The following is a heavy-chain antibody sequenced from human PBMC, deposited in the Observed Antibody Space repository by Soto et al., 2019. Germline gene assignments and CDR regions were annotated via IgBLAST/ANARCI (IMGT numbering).Heavy chain of an antibody. J-gene: IGHJ5*02. CDR2: ISYSGIT. Sequence: QVQLQESGPGLVKPSQTLSLTCTVSGGSISSGGYYCSWIRQHPGRGLEWIGYISYSGITYYNPSLKSRVTISLDTSENQFSLNLSSVTAADTAVYYCARSVVVPSAIDWFDPWGQGPLVTVSS. CDR1: GGSISSGGYY. D-gene: IGHD2-2*01. V-gene: IGHV4-31*03. CDR3: ARSVVVPSAIDWFDP.